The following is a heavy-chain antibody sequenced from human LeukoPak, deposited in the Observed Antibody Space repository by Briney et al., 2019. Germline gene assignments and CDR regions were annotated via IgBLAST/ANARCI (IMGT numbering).Heavy chain of an antibody. J-gene: IGHJ4*02. CDR3: AKIYCTSTDCYYDY. V-gene: IGHV3-7*01. CDR1: GFTFSSYW. CDR2: IKQDGSAK. Sequence: GGSLRLSCAASGFTFSSYWMSWVRQAPGKGLEWVANIKQDGSAKYYMDSVKGRFTISRDSAKNSLYLQMNSLRAEDTAVYYCAKIYCTSTDCYYDYWSQGTLVTVSS. D-gene: IGHD2-2*01.